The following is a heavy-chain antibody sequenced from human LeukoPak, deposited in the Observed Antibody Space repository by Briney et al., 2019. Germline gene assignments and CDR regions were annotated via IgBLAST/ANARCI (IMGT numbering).Heavy chain of an antibody. CDR1: GGSFSSYY. CDR3: ARQGHDFWSGYYSFDS. V-gene: IGHV4-59*01. Sequence: PSETLSLTCTISGGSFSSYYWSWVRQPPGKGLEYIGYVYYTGTTNYNPSLKSRVTISVATSKNQFSLKLSSVTAADTAIYYCARQGHDFWSGYYSFDSWGQGTLVTVSS. CDR2: VYYTGTT. J-gene: IGHJ4*02. D-gene: IGHD3-3*01.